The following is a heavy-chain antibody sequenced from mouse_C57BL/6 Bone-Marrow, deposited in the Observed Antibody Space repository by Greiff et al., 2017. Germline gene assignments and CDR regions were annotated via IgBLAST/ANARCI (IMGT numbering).Heavy chain of an antibody. CDR3: ARGITTVPDY. CDR2: ISDGGSYT. Sequence: DVMLVASGGGLVKPGGSLKLSCAASGFTFSSYAMSWVRQTPEKRLEWVATISDGGSYTYYPDNVKGRFTISRDNAKNNLYLQMSHLKSEDTAMYYCARGITTVPDYWGQGTTLTVSS. CDR1: GFTFSSYA. D-gene: IGHD1-1*01. J-gene: IGHJ2*01. V-gene: IGHV5-4*03.